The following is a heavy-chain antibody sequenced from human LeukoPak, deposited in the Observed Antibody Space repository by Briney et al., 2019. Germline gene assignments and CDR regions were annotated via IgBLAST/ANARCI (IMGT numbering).Heavy chain of an antibody. Sequence: SVKVSCRPSGFSFTNSAVQWGRQARGQRLEGIGWIVVGSGNTIYVQKFQERVTITRDMSTSTAYMEMSSLRSEDTAVYYCAAAYIGGAMVTNAFDIWGQGTMVTVSS. D-gene: IGHD5-18*01. V-gene: IGHV1-58*01. CDR1: GFSFTNSA. CDR3: AAAYIGGAMVTNAFDI. CDR2: IVVGSGNT. J-gene: IGHJ3*02.